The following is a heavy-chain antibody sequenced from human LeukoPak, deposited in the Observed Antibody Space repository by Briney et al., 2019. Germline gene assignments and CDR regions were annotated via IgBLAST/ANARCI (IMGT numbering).Heavy chain of an antibody. CDR3: ANLYETFDY. V-gene: IGHV3-30*18. Sequence: PGGSLRLSCAASGFTFSSYGMHWVRQAPGKGLEWVAVISYDGSNKYYADSVKGRFTISRDNSKNTLYLQMNSLRAEDTAVYYCANLYETFDYWGQGTLVTVSP. J-gene: IGHJ4*02. D-gene: IGHD5/OR15-5a*01. CDR1: GFTFSSYG. CDR2: ISYDGSNK.